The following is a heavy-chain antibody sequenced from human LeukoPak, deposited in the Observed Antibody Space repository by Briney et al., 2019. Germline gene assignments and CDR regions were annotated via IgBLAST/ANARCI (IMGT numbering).Heavy chain of an antibody. CDR2: ISWNSGSI. Sequence: GRSLRLSCAASGFTFDDYAMHWVRQAPGKGLEWVSGISWNSGSIGYADSVKGRFTISRDNAKNSLYLQMNSLRAEDMALYSCPKDKSGFWEWLSFDYWGKETLATVS. D-gene: IGHD3-3*01. CDR1: GFTFDDYA. CDR3: PKDKSGFWEWLSFDY. V-gene: IGHV3-9*03. J-gene: IGHJ4*02.